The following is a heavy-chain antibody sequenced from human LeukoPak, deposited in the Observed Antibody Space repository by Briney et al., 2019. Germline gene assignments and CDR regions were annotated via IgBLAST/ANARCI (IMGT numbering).Heavy chain of an antibody. V-gene: IGHV1-18*01. Sequence: ASVKVSCKASGYTFTSYGISWVRQAPGQGLEWMGWISAYNGNTNYAQKLQGRVTMTTDTSTSTAYMELSSLRSEDTAVYYCARDRSPYYYDSSGYYLHYWGQGTLVTVSS. CDR3: ARDRSPYYYDSSGYYLHY. CDR2: ISAYNGNT. D-gene: IGHD3-22*01. J-gene: IGHJ4*02. CDR1: GYTFTSYG.